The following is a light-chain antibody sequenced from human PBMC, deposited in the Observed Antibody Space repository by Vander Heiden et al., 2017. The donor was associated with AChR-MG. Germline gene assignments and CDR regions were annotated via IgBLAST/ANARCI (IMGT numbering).Light chain of an antibody. CDR3: QQYYNTPSIT. V-gene: IGKV4-1*01. CDR1: HGVLNSSNNKSY. CDR2: WAS. J-gene: IGKJ3*01. Sequence: DIVTTQPPDSLAVSLGERAPTNCKSSHGVLNSSNNKSYLCWDQQKPRQPPKLLICWASTRGSGVPDPFSGSGSGTEFTLTISSLQAEDVAVYYCQQYYNTPSITFGHGTKVDIK.